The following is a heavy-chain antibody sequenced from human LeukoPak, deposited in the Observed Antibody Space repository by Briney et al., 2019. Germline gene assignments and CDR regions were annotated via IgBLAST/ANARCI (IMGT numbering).Heavy chain of an antibody. V-gene: IGHV3-74*01. D-gene: IGHD4-23*01. CDR2: INSDGSST. J-gene: IGHJ4*02. CDR3: ARDLYGGKGDF. CDR1: GFTFSSYW. Sequence: GGSLRLSCAASGFTFSSYWMHWVRQAPEKGLEWVSRINSDGSSTNYADSVKGRFTISRDNAKNTVYLQMNSLRAEDTAVYYCARDLYGGKGDFWGQGTLVTVSS.